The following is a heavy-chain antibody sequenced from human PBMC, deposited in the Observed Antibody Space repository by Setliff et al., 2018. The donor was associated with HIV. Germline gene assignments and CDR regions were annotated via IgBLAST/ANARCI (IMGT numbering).Heavy chain of an antibody. CDR1: GGSISNFY. Sequence: SETLSLTCSVSGGSISNFYGSWIRQPPGKGLGWVGHIYSTGDTNYNPSLKSRVTLSADTSRNQLSLSLTSVTAADTAVYYCARVRLTMIMMVDYFDQWGQGTLVTVSS. D-gene: IGHD3-22*01. CDR2: IYSTGDT. J-gene: IGHJ4*02. V-gene: IGHV4-4*07. CDR3: ARVRLTMIMMVDYFDQ.